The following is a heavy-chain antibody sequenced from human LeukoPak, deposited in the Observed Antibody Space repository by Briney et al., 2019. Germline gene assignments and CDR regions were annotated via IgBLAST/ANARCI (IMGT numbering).Heavy chain of an antibody. CDR1: GFTFSNYA. V-gene: IGHV3-23*01. CDR3: AKDRPSSGGASEY. D-gene: IGHD1-26*01. J-gene: IGHJ4*02. CDR2: ISGSGGST. Sequence: PGGSLRLSCAASGFTFSNYAMSWVRQAPGKGLEWVSVISGSGGSTDYADPVKGRFTISRDNSKNTLYLQMNSLRADDTAVYYCAKDRPSSGGASEYWGQGTLVTVSS.